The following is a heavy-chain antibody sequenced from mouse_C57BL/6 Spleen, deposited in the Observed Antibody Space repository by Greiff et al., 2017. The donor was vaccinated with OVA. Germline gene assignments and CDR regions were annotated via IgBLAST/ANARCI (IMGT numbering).Heavy chain of an antibody. V-gene: IGHV1-26*01. CDR3: ARDWAYYGNYVDYAMDY. CDR1: GYTFTDYY. D-gene: IGHD2-10*01. Sequence: EVQLQQSGPELVKPGASVKISCKASGYTFTDYYMNWVKQSHGKSLEWIGDINPNNGGTSYNQKFKGKATLTVDKSSSTAYMELRSLTSEDSAVYYCARDWAYYGNYVDYAMDYWGQGTSVTVSS. CDR2: INPNNGGT. J-gene: IGHJ4*01.